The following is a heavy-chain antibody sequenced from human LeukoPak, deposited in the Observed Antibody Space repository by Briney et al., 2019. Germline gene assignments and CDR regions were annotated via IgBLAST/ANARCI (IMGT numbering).Heavy chain of an antibody. V-gene: IGHV3-74*01. D-gene: IGHD5-24*01. J-gene: IGHJ4*02. CDR3: ARRIQGMAPYYFDY. CDR1: GFTFSSYW. CDR2: INSDGGST. Sequence: GGSLRLCCTASGFTFSSYWMHWVGQASGKGLVWVSRINSDGGSTSYADSVKGRFTISRDNAKNTLYLQMNSLRAEDTAVYYCARRIQGMAPYYFDYWGQGTLVTVSS.